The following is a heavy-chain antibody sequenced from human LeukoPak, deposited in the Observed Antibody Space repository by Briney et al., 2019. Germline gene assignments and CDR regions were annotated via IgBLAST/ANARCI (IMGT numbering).Heavy chain of an antibody. Sequence: GGSLRLSCAASGFTFSDYGMHWVCQAPGKGLEWVAVIWYDGRNQWYADSVKGRFTISRDNSQNTLYLQMNSLRAEDTAVYYCARTGELSAALDYWGQGTLVTVSS. CDR3: ARTGELSAALDY. D-gene: IGHD3-16*02. CDR1: GFTFSDYG. CDR2: IWYDGRNQ. J-gene: IGHJ4*02. V-gene: IGHV3-33*01.